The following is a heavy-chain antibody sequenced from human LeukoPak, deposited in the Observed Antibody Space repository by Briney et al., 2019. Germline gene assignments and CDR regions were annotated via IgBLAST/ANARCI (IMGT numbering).Heavy chain of an antibody. CDR1: GFTFINAW. D-gene: IGHD3-10*02. J-gene: IGHJ6*04. CDR3: AELGITMIGGV. V-gene: IGHV3/OR16-9*01. CDR2: ISWDGGDT. Sequence: GGSLRLSCAASGFTFINAWMSWVRQAPGKGLEWVSLISWDGGDTYYADSVKGRFTISRDNAKNSLYLQMNSLRAEDTAVYYRAELGITMIGGVWGKGTTVTISS.